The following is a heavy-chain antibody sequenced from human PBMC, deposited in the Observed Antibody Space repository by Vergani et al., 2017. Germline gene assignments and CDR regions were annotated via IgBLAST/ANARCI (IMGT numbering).Heavy chain of an antibody. CDR2: IIPILGIA. CDR3: ARDRVVVTASSYYYYGMDV. V-gene: IGHV1-69*04. Sequence: QVQLVQSGAEVKKPGSSVKVSCKASGGTFSSYAISWVRQAPGQGLEWMGRIIPILGIANYAEKFQGRVTITADKSTSTAYMELSSLRSEDTAVYYCARDRVVVTASSYYYYGMDVWGQGTTVTVSS. D-gene: IGHD2-21*02. CDR1: GGTFSSYA. J-gene: IGHJ6*02.